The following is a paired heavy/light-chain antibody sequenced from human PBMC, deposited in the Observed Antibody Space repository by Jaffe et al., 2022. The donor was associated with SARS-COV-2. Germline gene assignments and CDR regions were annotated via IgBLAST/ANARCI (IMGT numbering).Heavy chain of an antibody. CDR1: GFTFNSYW. V-gene: IGHV3-7*01. D-gene: IGHD4-17*01. J-gene: IGHJ4*02. Sequence: EVQLVESGGGLVQPGGSLRLSCEVSGFTFNSYWMSWVRQAPGKGLEWVANINPDGRERYFVDSVKGRFTISRDNAKNSLFLQMNSLRDEDTAVYFCATAGNYGGTYYGQGTLVTVSS. CDR2: INPDGRER. CDR3: ATAGNYGGTY.
Light chain of an antibody. J-gene: IGKJ3*01. Sequence: DIQMTQSPSTLSASIGDRVIITCRASQSISGWLAWYQQKPGKAPKLLIYQASSLQSGVPSRFSGGGSGTEFTLTISSLQPDDFATYYCQQYNTYSGFTFGPGTKLVIK. CDR3: QQYNTYSGFT. CDR1: QSISGW. CDR2: QAS. V-gene: IGKV1-5*03.